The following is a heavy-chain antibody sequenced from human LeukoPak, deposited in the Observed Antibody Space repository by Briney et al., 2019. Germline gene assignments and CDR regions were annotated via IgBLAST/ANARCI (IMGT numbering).Heavy chain of an antibody. Sequence: GGSLRLSCAASGFTFSSYSMSWVRQAPGKGLGWVSSISSGNSYIYYSDSVKGRFTISRDNAKNSLYLQMNSLRAEDTAVYYCVGGRDGYNRADYWGQGTLVTVSS. V-gene: IGHV3-21*01. CDR2: ISSGNSYI. CDR1: GFTFSSYS. CDR3: VGGRDGYNRADY. J-gene: IGHJ4*02. D-gene: IGHD5-24*01.